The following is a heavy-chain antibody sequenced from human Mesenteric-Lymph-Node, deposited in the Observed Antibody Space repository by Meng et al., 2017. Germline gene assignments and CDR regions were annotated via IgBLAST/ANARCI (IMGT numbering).Heavy chain of an antibody. J-gene: IGHJ4*02. CDR1: GFTFPNYV. V-gene: IGHV3-23*01. CDR3: PKVTSGGNLDMIFDY. CDR2: STYSGYRGAAA. Sequence: GGSLRLSCATSGFTFPNYVMSWVRQAPGKGLEWISSSTYSGYRGAAAFYADSVKGRFTISRDNSKGTLYLQMNSLRAEDTAIYYCPKVTSGGNLDMIFDYWGQGAVVTVSS. D-gene: IGHD2-2*03.